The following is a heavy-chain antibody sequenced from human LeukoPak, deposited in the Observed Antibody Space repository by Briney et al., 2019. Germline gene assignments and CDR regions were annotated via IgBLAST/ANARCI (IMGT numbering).Heavy chain of an antibody. D-gene: IGHD3-3*01. CDR1: GGSFSDYY. V-gene: IGHV4-34*01. CDR2: INHSGST. Sequence: SETLSLTCAVCGGSFSDYYWSWIRQPPGKGLEWIGEINHSGSTNYNPSLKSRVTISVDTSKNQFSLKLSSVTAADTAVYYCARHQSWSGYYPRPLDYWGQGTLVTVSS. CDR3: ARHQSWSGYYPRPLDY. J-gene: IGHJ4*02.